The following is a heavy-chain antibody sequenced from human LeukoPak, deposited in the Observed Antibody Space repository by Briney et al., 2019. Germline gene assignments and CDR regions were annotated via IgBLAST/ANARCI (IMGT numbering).Heavy chain of an antibody. J-gene: IGHJ6*03. V-gene: IGHV4-39*07. D-gene: IGHD3-10*01. Sequence: PSETLSLTCTVSGVSISSSNSYWGWIRQPPGKGLEWIGSIYYSGNTYYNASLKSQVSISIDTSKNQFSLRMTSVTAADTGVYYCARDTSTMVRGVWNYYYYYYMDVWGKGTTVTISS. CDR1: GVSISSSNSY. CDR3: ARDTSTMVRGVWNYYYYYYMDV. CDR2: IYYSGNT.